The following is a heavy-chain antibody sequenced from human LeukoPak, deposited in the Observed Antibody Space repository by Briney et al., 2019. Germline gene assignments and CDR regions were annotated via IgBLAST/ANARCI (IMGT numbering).Heavy chain of an antibody. D-gene: IGHD5-18*01. Sequence: SETLSLTCTVSGVSISSYYWSWIRQPPGKGLEWIGYIYYSGSTNYNPSLKSRVTISVDTSKNQFSLKLSSVTAADTAVYYCARSGLYSYGSVDYWGQGTLVTVSS. V-gene: IGHV4-59*01. CDR1: GVSISSYY. CDR2: IYYSGST. CDR3: ARSGLYSYGSVDY. J-gene: IGHJ4*02.